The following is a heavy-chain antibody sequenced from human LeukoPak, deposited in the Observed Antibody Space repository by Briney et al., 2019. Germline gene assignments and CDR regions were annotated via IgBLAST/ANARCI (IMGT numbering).Heavy chain of an antibody. CDR3: VSHSDSLTSYSFDY. CDR1: GFIVSDNY. J-gene: IGHJ4*02. Sequence: PGGSLRLSCAAPGFIVSDNYMSWVRQAPGKGLEWVSIIHSGGNTYYTDSVKGRFTISRDNSKNTLSLQMNSLRVEDTAVYYCVSHSDSLTSYSFDYWGQGTLVTVSS. CDR2: IHSGGNT. V-gene: IGHV3-53*01. D-gene: IGHD3-9*01.